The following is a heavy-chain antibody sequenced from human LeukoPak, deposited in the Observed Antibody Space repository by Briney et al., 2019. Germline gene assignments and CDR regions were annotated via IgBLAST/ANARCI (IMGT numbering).Heavy chain of an antibody. Sequence: SETLSLTCTVSGDSISDYSWSWIRQPAGKGLEWIGRIYTSGSTNYNPSLTSRVTMSVDTSKNQFSLKLNSVTAADTAVYYCARVSAVAVTAFDSWGQGTLVTVSS. D-gene: IGHD6-19*01. V-gene: IGHV4-4*07. CDR3: ARVSAVAVTAFDS. J-gene: IGHJ4*02. CDR2: IYTSGST. CDR1: GDSISDYS.